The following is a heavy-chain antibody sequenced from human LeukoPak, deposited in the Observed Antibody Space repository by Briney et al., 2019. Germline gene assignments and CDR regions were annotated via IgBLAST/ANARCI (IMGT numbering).Heavy chain of an antibody. CDR3: AKGLSGGGQRGHFDY. J-gene: IGHJ4*02. D-gene: IGHD4-23*01. CDR2: ISNDGSNK. Sequence: PGGSLRLSCAASGFIFSTYGIHWVRQAPGKGLEWVAVISNDGSNKYYADSVKGRFTISRDNSKNTLYLQMNSLRAEDTAVYYCAKGLSGGGQRGHFDYWGQGTLVTVSS. CDR1: GFIFSTYG. V-gene: IGHV3-30*18.